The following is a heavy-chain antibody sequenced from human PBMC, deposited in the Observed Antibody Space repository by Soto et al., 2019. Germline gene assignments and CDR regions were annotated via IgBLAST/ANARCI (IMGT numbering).Heavy chain of an antibody. CDR1: GFTFSSYG. D-gene: IGHD3-16*01. V-gene: IGHV3-33*01. CDR2: IWYDGSNK. J-gene: IGHJ4*02. Sequence: ESVGGVVQPGRSLRLSCAASGFTFSSYGMHWVRQAPGKGLEWVAVIWYDGSNKYYADSVKGRFTISRDNSKNTLYLQMNSLRAEDTAVYYCAREGGYDYVWGSFDYWGQGTLVTVSS. CDR3: AREGGYDYVWGSFDY.